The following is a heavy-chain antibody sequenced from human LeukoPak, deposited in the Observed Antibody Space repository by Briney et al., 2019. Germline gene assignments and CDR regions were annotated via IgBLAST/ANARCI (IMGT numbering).Heavy chain of an antibody. V-gene: IGHV7-4-1*01. Sequence: ASVKVSCKASGYTFTGYYMHWVRQAPGQGLEWMGWINTNTGDPAYARDFRGRFVLSVDTSVNTAYLEISGLKTEDTAVYYCARSSRGVIGLLDYWGQGALVAVSS. D-gene: IGHD3-10*01. CDR1: GYTFTGYY. CDR3: ARSSRGVIGLLDY. CDR2: INTNTGDP. J-gene: IGHJ4*02.